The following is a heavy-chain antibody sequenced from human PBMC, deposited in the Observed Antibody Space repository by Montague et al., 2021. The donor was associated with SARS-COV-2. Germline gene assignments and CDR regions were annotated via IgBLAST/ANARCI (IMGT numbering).Heavy chain of an antibody. CDR2: ISYDGSNK. D-gene: IGHD3-9*01. CDR1: GFTFSSYA. CDR3: ASPRGPSYYDILTCSAFDY. J-gene: IGHJ4*02. V-gene: IGHV3-30-3*01. Sequence: SLRLSCAASGFTFSSYAMHWVRQAPGKGPEWVAVISYDGSNKYYADSVKGRFTISRDNSKNTLYLQMNSLRAEDTAVYYCASPRGPSYYDILTCSAFDYWGQGTLVTVSS.